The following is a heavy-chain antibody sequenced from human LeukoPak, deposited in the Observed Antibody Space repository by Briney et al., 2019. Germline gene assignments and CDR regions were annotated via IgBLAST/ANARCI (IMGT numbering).Heavy chain of an antibody. CDR1: GGSISSGGYY. J-gene: IGHJ4*02. V-gene: IGHV4-30-2*01. CDR3: ARGTNWGIDY. Sequence: SETLSLTCTVSGGSISSGGYYWSWIRQPPGKGLEWIGYIYHSGSTYYNPSLKSRVTISVDRSKNQFSLKLSSVTAADTAVYYCARGTNWGIDYWGQGTLVTVSS. CDR2: IYHSGST. D-gene: IGHD7-27*01.